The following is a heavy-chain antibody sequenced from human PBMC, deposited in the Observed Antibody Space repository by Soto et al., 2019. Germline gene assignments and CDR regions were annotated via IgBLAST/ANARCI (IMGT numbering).Heavy chain of an antibody. CDR3: ARESVDIVATTRVSGGMDV. J-gene: IGHJ6*02. CDR2: INPSGGST. CDR1: GYTFTIYY. Sequence: QVQLVQSGAEVKKPGASVKVSCKASGYTFTIYYMHWVRQAPGQGLEWMGIINPSGGSTSYAQKFQDRVTMTRDTSTSAVYMELSSLRSEDTAVYYCARESVDIVATTRVSGGMDVWGQGTTVTISS. V-gene: IGHV1-46*01. D-gene: IGHD5-12*01.